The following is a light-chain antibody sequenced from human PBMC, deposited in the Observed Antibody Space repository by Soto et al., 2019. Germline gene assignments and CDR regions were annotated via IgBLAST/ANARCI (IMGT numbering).Light chain of an antibody. CDR1: QSVSIH. CDR2: DTS. Sequence: VVTQAPATLSVSLGERATLSCRASQSVSIHLAWYQQKPGQAPRLLIYDTSTRATGIPARFSGSGSGTEFTLTISSLQSEDFAVYYCQQYSNWPPITFGQGTRLEIK. V-gene: IGKV3-15*01. CDR3: QQYSNWPPIT. J-gene: IGKJ5*01.